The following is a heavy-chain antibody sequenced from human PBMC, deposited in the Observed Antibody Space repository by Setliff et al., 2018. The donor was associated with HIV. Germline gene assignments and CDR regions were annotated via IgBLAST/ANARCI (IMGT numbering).Heavy chain of an antibody. D-gene: IGHD4-17*01. CDR2: MHHSRST. J-gene: IGHJ5*02. CDR3: ARGPYGDPWKLFDP. V-gene: IGHV4-38-2*01. CDR1: TYSISSVHS. Sequence: SETLSLTCDVSTYSISSVHSWGWIRQPPGKGLEWIGTMHHSRSTNYHPSLKSRLTISVDTSKNQFSLNLRSVTASDTAVYYCARGPYGDPWKLFDPWGQGLLVTVSS.